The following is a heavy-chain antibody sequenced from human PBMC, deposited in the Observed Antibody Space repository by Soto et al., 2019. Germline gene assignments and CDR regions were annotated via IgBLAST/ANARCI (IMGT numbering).Heavy chain of an antibody. Sequence: GGSLRLSCAASGFTFSSYWMHWVRQAPGKGLVWVSRINSDGSSTSYADSVKGRFTISRDNAKNTLYLQMNSLRAEDTAVYYCARDIVVVPAAIGEGWFDPWGQGTLVTVSS. CDR2: INSDGSST. D-gene: IGHD2-2*02. CDR3: ARDIVVVPAAIGEGWFDP. CDR1: GFTFSSYW. V-gene: IGHV3-74*01. J-gene: IGHJ5*02.